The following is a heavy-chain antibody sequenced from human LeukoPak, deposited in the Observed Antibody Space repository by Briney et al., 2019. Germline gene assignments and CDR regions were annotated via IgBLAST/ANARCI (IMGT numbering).Heavy chain of an antibody. V-gene: IGHV3-43*02. Sequence: GGSLRLSCAASGFTYDDYAMHWVRQVPGRGLEWVSLITGDGGSTYYADSVKGRFTISRDNSRNSLYLQMNSLRTEDTALYYCARTGNFDFWGQGTLVTVSS. CDR2: ITGDGGST. CDR1: GFTYDDYA. D-gene: IGHD3/OR15-3a*01. CDR3: ARTGNFDF. J-gene: IGHJ4*02.